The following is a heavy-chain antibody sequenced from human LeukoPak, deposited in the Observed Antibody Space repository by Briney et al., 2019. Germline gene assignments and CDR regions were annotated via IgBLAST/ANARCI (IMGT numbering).Heavy chain of an antibody. J-gene: IGHJ4*02. Sequence: GGSLRLSCAASGFTFSNYAMSWVRQAPGKGLEWVSTISGSGGSTYYADSVKGRFIISRDNSKNTLYLQMKTLGAGDTAVYYCARAPSVTSRSGIDYWGQGTLVTVSS. CDR3: ARAPSVTSRSGIDY. CDR2: ISGSGGST. CDR1: GFTFSNYA. V-gene: IGHV3-23*01.